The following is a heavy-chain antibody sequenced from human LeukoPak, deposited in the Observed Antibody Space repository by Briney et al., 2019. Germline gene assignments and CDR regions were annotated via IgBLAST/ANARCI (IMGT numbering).Heavy chain of an antibody. CDR1: GFTFSSYS. J-gene: IGHJ4*02. CDR2: ISSSSSYI. CDR3: AGRGSSGTGVDY. V-gene: IGHV3-21*04. Sequence: GGSLRLSCAASGFTFSSYSMNWVRQAPGKGLEWVSSISSSSSYIYYADSVKGRFTISRDNAKNSLYLQMNSLRAEDTAVYYCAGRGSSGTGVDYWGQGTLVTVSS. D-gene: IGHD5-12*01.